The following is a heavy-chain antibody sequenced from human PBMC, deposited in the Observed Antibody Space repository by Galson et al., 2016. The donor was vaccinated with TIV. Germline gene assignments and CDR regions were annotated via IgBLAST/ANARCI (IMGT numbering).Heavy chain of an antibody. J-gene: IGHJ4*02. CDR3: ARGRGNYYDGSAYYFNY. Sequence: SLRLSCAASGFSVSYKHMIWVRQTPGKGLEWVSLIYSNDDTYYSDSVKGRFTISRDNSKNTLYLQMNSLRAADTAVYYCARGRGNYYDGSAYYFNYWGQGTLVTVSS. V-gene: IGHV3-66*01. D-gene: IGHD3-22*01. CDR1: GFSVSYKH. CDR2: IYSNDDT.